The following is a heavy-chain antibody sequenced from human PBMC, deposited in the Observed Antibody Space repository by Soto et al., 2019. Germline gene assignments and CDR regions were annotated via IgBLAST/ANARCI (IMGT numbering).Heavy chain of an antibody. Sequence: QAQLQQWGAGLLKPSETLSLTCAVYGGSFSGYYWTWIRQAPGKGLEWIGEINHCGGTNYNSSLKSRVTISVDTSKNQFSLILYSVTAADTAVYYCARDRQYYQFWSGCQNEGPCAMDVWGQGTTVTVSS. CDR1: GGSFSGYY. D-gene: IGHD3-3*02. J-gene: IGHJ6*02. CDR3: ARDRQYYQFWSGCQNEGPCAMDV. CDR2: INHCGGT. V-gene: IGHV4-34*02.